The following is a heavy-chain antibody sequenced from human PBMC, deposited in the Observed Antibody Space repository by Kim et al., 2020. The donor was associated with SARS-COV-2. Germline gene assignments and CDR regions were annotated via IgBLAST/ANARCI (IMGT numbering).Heavy chain of an antibody. V-gene: IGHV4-34*01. CDR1: GGSFSGYY. J-gene: IGHJ5*02. CDR2: INHSGST. Sequence: SETLSLTCAVYGGSFSGYYWSWIRQPPGKGLEWIGEINHSGSTNYNPSLKSRVTISVDTSKNQFSLKLSSVTAADTAVYYCARGRYGGYVSRFDPWGQGTLVTVSS. D-gene: IGHD5-12*01. CDR3: ARGRYGGYVSRFDP.